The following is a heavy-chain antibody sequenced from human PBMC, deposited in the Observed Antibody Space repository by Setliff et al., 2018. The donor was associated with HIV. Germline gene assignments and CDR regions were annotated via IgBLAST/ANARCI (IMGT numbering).Heavy chain of an antibody. V-gene: IGHV5-51*01. CDR2: IWPDDSDT. CDR1: GYSFTKYW. Sequence: PGESLKISCKASGYSFTKYWVGWVRQMPGNGLEWVGLIWPDDSDTIYSPSFQGQVTLSADKSNSTASLEWSSLKASDTAIYYCARLSKFYDFWTPNYWGQGTLVTVSS. CDR3: ARLSKFYDFWTPNY. D-gene: IGHD3-3*01. J-gene: IGHJ4*02.